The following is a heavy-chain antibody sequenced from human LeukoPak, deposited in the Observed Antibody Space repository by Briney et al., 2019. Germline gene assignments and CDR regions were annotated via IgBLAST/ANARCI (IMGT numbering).Heavy chain of an antibody. CDR2: IYYSGST. V-gene: IGHV4-59*01. CDR3: ARDLYYFDY. CDR1: GGSIISYY. J-gene: IGHJ4*02. Sequence: SEALSLTCTVSGGSIISYYWSWIRQPPGKGLEWIGYIYYSGSTNYNPSLKSRVTISVDTSKNQFSLKLSSVTAADAAVYYCARDLYYFDYWGQGTLVTVSS.